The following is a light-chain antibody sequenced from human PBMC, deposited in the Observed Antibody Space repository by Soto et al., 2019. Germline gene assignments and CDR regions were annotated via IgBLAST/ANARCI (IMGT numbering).Light chain of an antibody. CDR1: QSGGSNF. V-gene: IGKV3-20*01. CDR3: QQYGSPPWA. Sequence: IVLTQSPGTLSLSPGERATLSCRASQSGGSNFLAWYQQKRGQAPRILIYAASNRASGIPDRFSGSGSGYDFALTISRLEPEDFAVYYCQQYGSPPWAFGQGTRVEI. J-gene: IGKJ1*01. CDR2: AAS.